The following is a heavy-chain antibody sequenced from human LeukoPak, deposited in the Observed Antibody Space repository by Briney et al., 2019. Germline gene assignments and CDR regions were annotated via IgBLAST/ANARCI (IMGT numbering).Heavy chain of an antibody. V-gene: IGHV4-4*02. D-gene: IGHD6-19*01. CDR2: VNLQGST. J-gene: IGHJ3*02. CDR1: GGSITQTNY. Sequence: PSGTLSLTCDVSGGSITQTNYWTWVRQPPGKGLEWIGEVNLQGSTNYNPSLMRRVAISVDTSANHVSLQLTSVTAADTAVYYCARDQYSGHWYYALDIWGQGTMVTVSS. CDR3: ARDQYSGHWYYALDI.